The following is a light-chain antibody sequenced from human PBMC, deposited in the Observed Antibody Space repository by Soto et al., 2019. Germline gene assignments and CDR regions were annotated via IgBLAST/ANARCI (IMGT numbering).Light chain of an antibody. CDR1: QSVSSSY. Sequence: EIVLTQSPGTLSLSPGERATLSCRASQSVSSSYLAWYQQKPGQAPRLLIYGASSRATGIPDRFSGSGSGTDFTLTISRLEPEDFGVYHCQQYHNWWTFGQGTKVDIK. CDR3: QQYHNWWT. CDR2: GAS. J-gene: IGKJ1*01. V-gene: IGKV3-20*01.